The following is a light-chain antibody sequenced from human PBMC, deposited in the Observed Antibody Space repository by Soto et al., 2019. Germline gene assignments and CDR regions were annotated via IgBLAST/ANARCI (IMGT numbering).Light chain of an antibody. J-gene: IGKJ3*01. CDR1: QSVLSTSNNKNS. CDR3: QQYYSTPFT. V-gene: IGKV4-1*01. Sequence: DIVMTQSLDSLAVSLGERATINCKSSQSVLSTSNNKNSLAWYQQKPGQPPKLLIYWASTRESGVPDRFSGSGSGTDFTLTISSLQAEDVAVYYCQQYYSTPFTFGPGTKVDIK. CDR2: WAS.